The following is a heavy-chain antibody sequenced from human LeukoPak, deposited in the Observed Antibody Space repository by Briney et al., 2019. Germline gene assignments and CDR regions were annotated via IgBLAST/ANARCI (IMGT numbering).Heavy chain of an antibody. D-gene: IGHD1-20*01. CDR1: GGSFSDYY. CDR2: SSHSGIT. CDR3: ARDGGPNNYWFDP. J-gene: IGHJ5*02. Sequence: PSETLSLTCTVYGGSFSDYYWMWIRQSPGRGLEWIGESSHSGITNYSPSLKSRVTVSVDTSKSQFSLKLTSVTAADTAVYYCARDGGPNNYWFDPWGQGTLVTVSS. V-gene: IGHV4-34*01.